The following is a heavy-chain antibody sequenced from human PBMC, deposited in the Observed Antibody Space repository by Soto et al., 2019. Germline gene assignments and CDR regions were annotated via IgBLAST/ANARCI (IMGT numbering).Heavy chain of an antibody. CDR2: IVVGSGNT. CDR1: GFTFTSSA. V-gene: IGHV1-58*01. J-gene: IGHJ3*02. D-gene: IGHD5-12*01. Sequence: ASVKVSCKASGFTFTSSAVQWVRQARGQRLEWIGWIVVGSGNTNYAQKFQERVTITRDMSTSTAYMELSSLRSEDTAVYYCAAGVTYDGNFDIWGQGTMVTVSS. CDR3: AAGVTYDGNFDI.